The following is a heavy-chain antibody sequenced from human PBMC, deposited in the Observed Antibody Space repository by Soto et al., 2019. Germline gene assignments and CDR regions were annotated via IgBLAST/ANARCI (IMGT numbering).Heavy chain of an antibody. Sequence: QVQLVQSGAEMKKPGSSVKVSCQSSGGTFNTYAMNWVRQAPGQGPEWMGDISPMFGAANYAPTFQGRVTITSDESTGTSYMQLSSFTSEATALYFCAREVQVHTPAFVYWGQGTLVTVSS. V-gene: IGHV1-69*19. CDR1: GGTFNTYA. CDR3: AREVQVHTPAFVY. J-gene: IGHJ4*02. CDR2: ISPMFGAA. D-gene: IGHD3-10*01.